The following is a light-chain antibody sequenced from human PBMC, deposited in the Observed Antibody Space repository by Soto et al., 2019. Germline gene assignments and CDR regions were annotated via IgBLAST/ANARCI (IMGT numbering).Light chain of an antibody. CDR2: DAS. V-gene: IGKV1-5*01. CDR1: QDINNY. J-gene: IGKJ1*01. CDR3: QQYNSYSPT. Sequence: IQLTQSPSSLSASVGDRVTITCQASQDINNYLVWYQQKPGKAPKFLIYDASSLESGVPSRFSGSGSGTEFTLTISSLQPDDFATYYCQQYNSYSPTFGQGTKV.